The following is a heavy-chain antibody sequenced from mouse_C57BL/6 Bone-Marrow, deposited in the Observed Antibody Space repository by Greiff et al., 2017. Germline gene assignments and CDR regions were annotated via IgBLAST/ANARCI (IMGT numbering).Heavy chain of an antibody. V-gene: IGHV1-55*01. J-gene: IGHJ2*01. D-gene: IGHD1-1*01. CDR3: ARDYGSRVRDY. CDR2: IYPGSGST. CDR1: GYTFTSYW. Sequence: VQLQQSGAELVKPGASVKMSCKASGYTFTSYWITWVKQRPGQGLEWIGDIYPGSGSTNYNEKFKSKATLTVDTSSSTAYMQLSSLTSEDSAVYYCARDYGSRVRDYWGQGTTLTVSS.